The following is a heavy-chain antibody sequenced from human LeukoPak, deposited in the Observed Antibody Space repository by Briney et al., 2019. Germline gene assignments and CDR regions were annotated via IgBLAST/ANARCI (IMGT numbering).Heavy chain of an antibody. V-gene: IGHV4-34*01. CDR2: INHSGST. CDR3: ARGPYYDILTGYSSYNWFDP. CDR1: GGSFIGYY. Sequence: SETLSPTCAVYGGSFIGYYWSWIRQPPGKGLEWIGEINHSGSTNYNPSLKSRVTISVDTSKNQFSLKLSSVTAADTAVYYCARGPYYDILTGYSSYNWFDPWGQGTLVTVSS. D-gene: IGHD3-9*01. J-gene: IGHJ5*02.